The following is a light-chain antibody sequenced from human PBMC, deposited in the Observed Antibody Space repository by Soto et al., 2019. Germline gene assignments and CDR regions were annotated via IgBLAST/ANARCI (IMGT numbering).Light chain of an antibody. CDR1: QSVSSNS. J-gene: IGKJ2*01. V-gene: IGKV3-20*01. CDR2: GVS. Sequence: EIVLTQSPGTLSLSPGESATLSCRASQSVSSNSLAWFQQKPGQAPRLLIYGVSSRATGIPDRFSGSGSGTDFTLTISRLEPEDFAVYYCQQFGTSLYTFGQGTKLEIK. CDR3: QQFGTSLYT.